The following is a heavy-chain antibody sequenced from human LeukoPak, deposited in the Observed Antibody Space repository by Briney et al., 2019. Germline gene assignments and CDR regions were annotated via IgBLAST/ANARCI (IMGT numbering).Heavy chain of an antibody. D-gene: IGHD6-13*01. CDR2: IYYSGST. J-gene: IGHJ5*02. CDR1: GGSISSYY. CDR3: ARLRWAAAGERWFDP. V-gene: IGHV4-59*08. Sequence: PSETLSLTCTVSGGSISSYYWSWIRRPPGKGLEWIGYIYYSGSTNYNPSLKSRVTISVDTSKNQFSLKLSSVTAADTAVYYCARLRWAAAGERWFDPWGQGTLVTVSS.